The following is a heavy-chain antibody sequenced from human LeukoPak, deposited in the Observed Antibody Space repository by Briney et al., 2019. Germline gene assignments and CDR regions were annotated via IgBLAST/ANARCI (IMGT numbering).Heavy chain of an antibody. D-gene: IGHD2-15*01. CDR1: GFTVSSNY. J-gene: IGHJ4*02. Sequence: GGSLRLSCAASGFTVSSNYMSWVRQAPGKGLGWVSVIYSGGSTYYADSVKGRFTISRDNSKNTLYLQMNSLRAEDTAVYYCARTVVPQGNYFDYWGQGTLITVSS. CDR3: ARTVVPQGNYFDY. V-gene: IGHV3-66*01. CDR2: IYSGGST.